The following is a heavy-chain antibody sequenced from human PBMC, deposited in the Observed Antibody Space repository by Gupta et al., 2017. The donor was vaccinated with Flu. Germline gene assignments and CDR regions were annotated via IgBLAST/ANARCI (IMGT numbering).Heavy chain of an antibody. J-gene: IGHJ3*02. V-gene: IGHV1-3*04. Sequence: QAPGQRLEWMGWINTDNGNTKYSQKFQGRVTITRDTSASTVYLELSSLRSEDTAVYYCARRLSSISWDDVFDIWGQGTRVTASS. D-gene: IGHD2-2*01. CDR3: ARRLSSISWDDVFDI. CDR2: INTDNGNT.